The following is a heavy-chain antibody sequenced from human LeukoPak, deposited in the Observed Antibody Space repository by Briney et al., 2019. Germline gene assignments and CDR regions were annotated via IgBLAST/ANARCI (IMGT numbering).Heavy chain of an antibody. Sequence: SETLSLTCTVSGGSISSGGYYRSWIRQHPGKGLEWIGYIYYSGSTYYNPSLKSRVTISVDTSKNQFSLKLSSVTAADTAVYYCARDLRDGHYYDSSGSWFDPWGQGTLVTVPS. CDR2: IYYSGST. V-gene: IGHV4-31*03. CDR1: GGSISSGGYY. D-gene: IGHD3-22*01. J-gene: IGHJ5*02. CDR3: ARDLRDGHYYDSSGSWFDP.